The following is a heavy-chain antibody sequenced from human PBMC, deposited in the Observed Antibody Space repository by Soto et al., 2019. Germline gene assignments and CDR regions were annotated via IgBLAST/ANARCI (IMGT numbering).Heavy chain of an antibody. J-gene: IGHJ6*02. V-gene: IGHV3-30-3*01. CDR3: AGDLAPRELYYYGMDV. CDR2: ISYDGSNK. Sequence: GGSLRLSCAASGFTFSSYAMHWVRQAPGKGLEWVAVISYDGSNKYYADSVKGRFTISRDNSKNTLYLQMNSLRAEDTAVYYCAGDLAPRELYYYGMDVWGQGTTVTVSS. CDR1: GFTFSSYA. D-gene: IGHD3-10*01.